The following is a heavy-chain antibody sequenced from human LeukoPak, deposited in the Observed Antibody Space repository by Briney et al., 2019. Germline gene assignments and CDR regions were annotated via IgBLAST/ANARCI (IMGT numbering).Heavy chain of an antibody. CDR3: ATVAYCGGDCPDAFDI. CDR1: GYTFTSYA. Sequence: ASVKVSCKASGYTFTSYAMNWLRQAPGKGLEWMGGFDPEDGETICAQKFQGRVTMTEDTSTDTAYMELSSLRSEDTAVYYCATVAYCGGDCPDAFDIWGQRTMVTVSS. V-gene: IGHV1-24*01. J-gene: IGHJ3*02. CDR2: FDPEDGET. D-gene: IGHD2-21*02.